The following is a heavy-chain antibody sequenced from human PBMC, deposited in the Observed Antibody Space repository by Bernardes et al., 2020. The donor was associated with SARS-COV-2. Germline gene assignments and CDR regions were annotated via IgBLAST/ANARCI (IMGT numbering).Heavy chain of an antibody. CDR2: INPQNGGT. J-gene: IGHJ3*02. V-gene: IGHV1-2*02. CDR1: GYTFTDYL. D-gene: IGHD3-10*01. Sequence: ASVKVSCQSSGYTFTDYLIHWVRQAPGQGLEWMGWINPQNGGTKYAQKFQGRVTMTRETSISTIYMELSSLRYDDTAVYFCARVTTINMVRRIFIVDAFDTWGHGTTVTVSS. CDR3: ARVTTINMVRRIFIVDAFDT.